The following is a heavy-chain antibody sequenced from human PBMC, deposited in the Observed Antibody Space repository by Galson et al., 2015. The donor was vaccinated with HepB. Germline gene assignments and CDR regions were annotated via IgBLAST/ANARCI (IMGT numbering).Heavy chain of an antibody. CDR1: GFTFSSYA. CDR3: ARERPYRGTFYGFDI. J-gene: IGHJ3*02. D-gene: IGHD1-1*01. V-gene: IGHV3-30*14. CDR2: ISYDGSNK. Sequence: SLRLSCAASGFTFSSYAMHWVRQAPGKGLEWVAVISYDGSNKYYADSYYSGSVKGRFTISREGADNSLFLQMNSLGAGDTAQYYCARERPYRGTFYGFDIWGRGTAVTVS.